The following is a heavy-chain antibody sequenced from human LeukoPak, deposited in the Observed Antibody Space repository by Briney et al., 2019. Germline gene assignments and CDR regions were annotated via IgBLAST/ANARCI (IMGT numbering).Heavy chain of an antibody. Sequence: SETLSLTCTVSGGSISSTAYYWDWIRQPPGKGLEWIGSIYYSETTYYNSSLKSRVTISLNTSKNQFSLRLTSVTAADTAVYYCARQVSDYYYYFIDVWGKGATVTVSS. J-gene: IGHJ6*03. V-gene: IGHV4-39*01. CDR2: IYYSETT. CDR1: GGSISSTAYY. CDR3: ARQVSDYYYYFIDV. D-gene: IGHD5/OR15-5a*01.